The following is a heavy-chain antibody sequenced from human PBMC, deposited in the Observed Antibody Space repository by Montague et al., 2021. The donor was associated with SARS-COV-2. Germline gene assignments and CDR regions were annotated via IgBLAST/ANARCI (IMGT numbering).Heavy chain of an antibody. V-gene: IGHV4-39*01. D-gene: IGHD6-19*01. CDR1: GGSIGSTSFF. CDR2: IYSSGTT. CDR3: ARSTSGWFIY. Sequence: SETLSLTCSVSGGSIGSTSFFWAWIRQPPGKGLEWVGSIYSSGTTXYXXSLKSRVTISGDTSRNQLSVRLSSVTAADTAVYYCARSTSGWFIYWGQGTLVTVSS. J-gene: IGHJ4*02.